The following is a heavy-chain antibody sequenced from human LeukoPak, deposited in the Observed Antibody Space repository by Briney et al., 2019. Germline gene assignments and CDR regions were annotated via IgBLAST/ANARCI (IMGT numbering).Heavy chain of an antibody. D-gene: IGHD2-21*02. CDR2: ISTYGGNT. V-gene: IGHV3-23*01. CDR1: GYTFRSYG. CDR3: AKGSDGYCGGDCAFDY. J-gene: IGHJ4*02. Sequence: GGSLRLSCAASGYTFRSYGTSWVRQAPGKGLEWVSSISTYGGNTFYSDTVKGRFISSRDNSKKTLDLQMNSLRAEDTAVYYCAKGSDGYCGGDCAFDYWGQGTLVTVSS.